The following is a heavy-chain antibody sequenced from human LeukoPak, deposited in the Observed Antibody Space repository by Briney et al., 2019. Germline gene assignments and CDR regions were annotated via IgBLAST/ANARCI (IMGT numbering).Heavy chain of an antibody. D-gene: IGHD5-12*01. CDR2: IIPIFGSA. J-gene: IGHJ5*02. CDR1: GGTFSSYA. V-gene: IGHV1-69*13. CDR3: AKDEGVANRWFDP. Sequence: ASVKVSCKASGGTFSSYAISWVRQAPGQGLEWMGGIIPIFGSANYAQKFQGRVTITADESTTTAYMELTGLRSEDTAVYYCAKDEGVANRWFDPWGQGTLVTVSS.